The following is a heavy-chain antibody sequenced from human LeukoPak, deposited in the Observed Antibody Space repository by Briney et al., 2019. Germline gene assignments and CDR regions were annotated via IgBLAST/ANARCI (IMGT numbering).Heavy chain of an antibody. Sequence: GASVKVSCKSSGYTFTTNGISWVRQAPGQGLEWMGWINPNSGGTNYAQKFQGRVSMTRDTSISTAYMELSRLRSDDTAVYYCASPGNTFYWGQGTLVTVSS. CDR3: ASPGNTFY. V-gene: IGHV1-2*02. CDR1: GYTFTTNG. J-gene: IGHJ4*02. CDR2: INPNSGGT. D-gene: IGHD1/OR15-1a*01.